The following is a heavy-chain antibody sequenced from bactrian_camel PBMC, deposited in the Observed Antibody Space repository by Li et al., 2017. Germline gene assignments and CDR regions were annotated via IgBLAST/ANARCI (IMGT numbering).Heavy chain of an antibody. Sequence: HVQLVESGGGSVQAGESLSLSCVASGYTYRGSCVGWYRQTHGDGCELVSTISSERSTYYADSVKGRFTISQDNTNNTLYLQMNNLRPEDTGMYYCASDELVTRLKGLQTCDPNHYDYPDWGQGTQVTVS. V-gene: IGHV3S55*01. CDR1: GYTYRGSC. J-gene: IGHJ4*01. CDR3: ASDELVTRLKGLQTCDPNHYDYPD. D-gene: IGHD4*01. CDR2: ISSERST.